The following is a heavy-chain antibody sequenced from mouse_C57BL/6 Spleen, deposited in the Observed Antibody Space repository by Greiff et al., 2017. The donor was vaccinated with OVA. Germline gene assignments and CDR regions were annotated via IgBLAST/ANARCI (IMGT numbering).Heavy chain of an antibody. Sequence: VQLQQSGAELVRPGASVKLSCTASGFNIKDYYMHWVKQRPEQGLEWIGRIDPEDGDTEYAPKFQGKATMTADKSSNTADQQLSSLTSEDTAVYYCTTFYYGYYEFAYWGQGTLVTVSA. J-gene: IGHJ3*01. V-gene: IGHV14-1*01. CDR3: TTFYYGYYEFAY. CDR2: IDPEDGDT. CDR1: GFNIKDYY. D-gene: IGHD2-3*01.